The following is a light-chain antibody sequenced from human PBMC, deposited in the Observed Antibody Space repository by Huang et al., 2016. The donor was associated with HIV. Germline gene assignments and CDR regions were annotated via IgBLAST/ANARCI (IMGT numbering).Light chain of an antibody. V-gene: IGKV4-1*01. Sequence: DIVMTQSPDSLAVSLGERATIKCRSSQSVLYSSNSKNYLAWFQQKPGQAPRLLIYWASSRESGVPDRFSGSGSGTDFTLTIRSLEAEDAAVYYCQQYYSIPQTFGQGTKVEIK. CDR3: QQYYSIPQT. CDR1: QSVLYSSNSKNY. J-gene: IGKJ1*01. CDR2: WAS.